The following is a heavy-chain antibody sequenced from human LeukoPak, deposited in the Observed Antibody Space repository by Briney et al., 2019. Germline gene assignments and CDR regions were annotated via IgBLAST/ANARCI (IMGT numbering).Heavy chain of an antibody. CDR2: SYHSGST. D-gene: IGHD2-2*02. CDR3: ARETAAISWFDP. Sequence: SETLSLTCAVSGGSISSSNWWSWVRPPPGKGLEWIGNSYHSGSTYYNPSLRSRVTISVDTSKNQFSLKLSSVTAADTAVYYCARETAAISWFDPWGQGTLVTVSS. V-gene: IGHV4-4*02. J-gene: IGHJ5*02. CDR1: GGSISSSNW.